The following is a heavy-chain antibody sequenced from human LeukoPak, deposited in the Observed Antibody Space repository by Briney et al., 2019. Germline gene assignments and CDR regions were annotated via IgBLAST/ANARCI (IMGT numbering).Heavy chain of an antibody. D-gene: IGHD5-12*01. Sequence: PSETLSLTCTVSGGSISSGTYYWGWIRQPPGKGVEWIGSIYYSGSTYYNPSLKSRVTISVDTSKNQFSLKLSSVTAADTAMYYCASSSNVDIVTTIGVYYFDYWGQGTLVTVSS. V-gene: IGHV4-39*07. CDR3: ASSSNVDIVTTIGVYYFDY. CDR1: GGSISSGTYY. CDR2: IYYSGST. J-gene: IGHJ4*02.